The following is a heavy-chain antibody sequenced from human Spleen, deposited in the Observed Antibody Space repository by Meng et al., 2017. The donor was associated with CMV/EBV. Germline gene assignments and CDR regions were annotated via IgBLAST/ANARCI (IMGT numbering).Heavy chain of an antibody. J-gene: IGHJ4*02. V-gene: IGHV4-30-4*08. D-gene: IGHD6-13*01. CDR1: VASISSGDYY. Sequence: QVLRQQSGPGLLTPSRTLSLTCTVSVASISSGDYYWSWIRQPPGKGLEWIGYIYYSGSTYYNPSLKSRVTISVDTSKNQFSLKLSSVTAADTAVYYCARATAAAVSFDYWGQGTLVTVSS. CDR2: IYYSGST. CDR3: ARATAAAVSFDY.